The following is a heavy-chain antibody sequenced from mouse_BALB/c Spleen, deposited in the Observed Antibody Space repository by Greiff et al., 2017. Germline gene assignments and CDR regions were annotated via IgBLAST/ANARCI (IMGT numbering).Heavy chain of an antibody. J-gene: IGHJ1*01. Sequence: VQLKESGGGLVKPGGSLKLSCAASGFAFSSYDMSWVRQTPEKRLEWVAYISSGGGSTYYPDTVKGRFTISRDNAKNTLYLQMSSLKSEDTAMYYCARGGPYFDVWGAGTTVTVSS. CDR3: ARGGPYFDV. CDR1: GFAFSSYD. V-gene: IGHV5-12-1*01. CDR2: ISSGGGST.